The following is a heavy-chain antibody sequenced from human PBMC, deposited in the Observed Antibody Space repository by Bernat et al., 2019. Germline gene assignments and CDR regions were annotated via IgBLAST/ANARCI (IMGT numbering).Heavy chain of an antibody. CDR2: INAGNGNT. V-gene: IGHV1-3*01. CDR1: GYTFTSYA. D-gene: IGHD3-9*01. CDR3: ASAPFLRYFDLDY. Sequence: VQLVQSGAEVKKPGASVKVSCKASGYTFTSYAMHWMRQAPGQRLEWMGWINAGNGNTKYSQKFQGRVTITRDTSASTAYMELSSLRSEDTAVYYCASAPFLRYFDLDYWGQGTLVTVSS. J-gene: IGHJ4*02.